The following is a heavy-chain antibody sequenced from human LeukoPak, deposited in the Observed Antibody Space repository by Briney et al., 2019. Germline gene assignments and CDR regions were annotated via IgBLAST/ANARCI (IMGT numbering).Heavy chain of an antibody. J-gene: IGHJ5*02. CDR3: ARGRGLRLGELSFLNWFDP. CDR2: INPNSGGT. V-gene: IGHV1-2*02. Sequence: GASVKVSCKASGYTFTGYYMHWVRQVPGQGLEWMGWINPNSGGTNYAQKFQGRVTMTRDTSISTAYMELSRLRSDDTAVYYCARGRGLRLGELSFLNWFDPWGQGTLVTVSS. D-gene: IGHD3-16*02. CDR1: GYTFTGYY.